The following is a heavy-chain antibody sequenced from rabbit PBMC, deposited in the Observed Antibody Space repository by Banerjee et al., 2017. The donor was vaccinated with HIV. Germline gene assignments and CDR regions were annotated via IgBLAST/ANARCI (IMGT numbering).Heavy chain of an antibody. J-gene: IGHJ4*01. V-gene: IGHV1S45*01. Sequence: QEQLEESGGDLVKPEGSLTLTCKASGFSFSNKYVMCWVRQAPGKGLEWIACINTSSGSTVDATWAKGRFTISRTSSTTVALQMTSLTAADTATYFCARSASYAGYVAVSYFGLWGPGTLVTVS. D-gene: IGHD7-1*01. CDR2: INTSSGST. CDR1: GFSFSNKYV. CDR3: ARSASYAGYVAVSYFGL.